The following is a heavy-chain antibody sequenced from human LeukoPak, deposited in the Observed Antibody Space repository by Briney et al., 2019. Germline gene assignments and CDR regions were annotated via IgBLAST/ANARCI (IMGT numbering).Heavy chain of an antibody. V-gene: IGHV1-46*01. Sequence: ASVKVSCKASGYTFTSYYTHWVRQAPGQGLEWMGIINPSGGSTSYAQKFQGRVTMTRDTSTSTVYMELSSLRSEDTAVYYCARLTSRYSYGTYYFDYWGQGALVTVSS. CDR2: INPSGGST. J-gene: IGHJ4*02. D-gene: IGHD5-18*01. CDR1: GYTFTSYY. CDR3: ARLTSRYSYGTYYFDY.